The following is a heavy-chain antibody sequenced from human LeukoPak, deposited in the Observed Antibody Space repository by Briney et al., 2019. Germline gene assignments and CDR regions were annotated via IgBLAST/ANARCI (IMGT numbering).Heavy chain of an antibody. CDR3: ARDRLTPSDKSETN. V-gene: IGHV3-21*01. CDR1: GFTFSSYS. J-gene: IGHJ4*02. CDR2: INSRSSYI. D-gene: IGHD1/OR15-1a*01. Sequence: GGSLRLSCAVSGFTFSSYSMNWVCQAPGKGLEWISSINSRSSYIYYADSVTGRFTISRDNAKNLLYLQMNSLRAEDTAVYYCARDRLTPSDKSETNWGQGTLVTVSS.